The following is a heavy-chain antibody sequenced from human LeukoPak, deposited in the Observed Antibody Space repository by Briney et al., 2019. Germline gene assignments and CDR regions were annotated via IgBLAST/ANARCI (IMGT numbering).Heavy chain of an antibody. Sequence: GRSLRLSCAASGFTFSSYGMHWVRQAAGKGLEWVAVIWYDGSNKYYADSVKGRFTISRDNSKNTLYLQMNSLRAEDTAVYYCARDNWFGEPRDYFDYWGQGTLVTVSS. CDR2: IWYDGSNK. CDR3: ARDNWFGEPRDYFDY. V-gene: IGHV3-33*01. J-gene: IGHJ4*02. CDR1: GFTFSSYG. D-gene: IGHD3-10*01.